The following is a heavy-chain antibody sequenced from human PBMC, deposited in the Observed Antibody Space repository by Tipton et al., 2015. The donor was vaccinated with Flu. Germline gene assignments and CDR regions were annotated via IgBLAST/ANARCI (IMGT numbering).Heavy chain of an antibody. J-gene: IGHJ4*02. Sequence: TLSLTCSVSGDSIGSRYFWGWIRQPPGKGLEWIGGIYYSGSTYYNPSLRSRVYISVDTSKNQFSLDLNSVTAADTAVYYCARHTGDSVRGVIDYWGQGTLVTVSS. D-gene: IGHD3-10*02. CDR2: IYYSGST. CDR1: GDSIGSRYF. V-gene: IGHV4-38-2*01. CDR3: ARHTGDSVRGVIDY.